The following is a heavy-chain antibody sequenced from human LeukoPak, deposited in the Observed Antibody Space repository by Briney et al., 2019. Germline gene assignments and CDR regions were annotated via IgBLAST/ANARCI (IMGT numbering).Heavy chain of an antibody. D-gene: IGHD5-18*01. J-gene: IGHJ4*02. Sequence: GGSLRLSCAASGFTFSSYGMHWVRQAPGKGLEWVAFIRYEGSNKYYADSVKGRFTISRDNSKNTLYLLMNSLRADDTAVYYCAKEGTAMGVDYWGQGTLVTVAS. CDR2: IRYEGSNK. CDR3: AKEGTAMGVDY. V-gene: IGHV3-30*02. CDR1: GFTFSSYG.